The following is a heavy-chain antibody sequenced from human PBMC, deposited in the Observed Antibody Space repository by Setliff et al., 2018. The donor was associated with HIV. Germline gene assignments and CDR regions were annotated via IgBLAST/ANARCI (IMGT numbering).Heavy chain of an antibody. V-gene: IGHV4-34*01. J-gene: IGHJ4*02. CDR1: GGSFGDNY. CDR2: INQDGNI. D-gene: IGHD3-3*01. CDR3: ARGLPRYDVWSGPSSRFDY. Sequence: PSETLSLTCAVYGGSFGDNYWNWIRQPPGKGLEWIGEINQDGNINYSPSLKSRVIISLDTSKKQFSLILRSVTAADTAVYFCARGLPRYDVWSGPSSRFDYWGQGTLVTVSS.